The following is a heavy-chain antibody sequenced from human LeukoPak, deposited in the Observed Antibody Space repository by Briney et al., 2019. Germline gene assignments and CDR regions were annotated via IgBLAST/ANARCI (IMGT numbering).Heavy chain of an antibody. V-gene: IGHV5-51*01. CDR1: GYSFTSYW. Sequence: GESLKISCKGSGYSFTSYWIGWVRQIPGKGLEWMGIIYPGDSDTRYSPSSQGQVTISADKSISTAYLQWSSLKASDTAMYYCARRFYGSGSFFDYWGQGTLVTVSS. CDR3: ARRFYGSGSFFDY. CDR2: IYPGDSDT. D-gene: IGHD3-10*01. J-gene: IGHJ4*02.